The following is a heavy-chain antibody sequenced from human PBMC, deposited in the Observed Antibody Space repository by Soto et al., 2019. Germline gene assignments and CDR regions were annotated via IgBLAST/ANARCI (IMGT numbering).Heavy chain of an antibody. CDR2: ISSSSSNT. Sequence: QVQLVESGGGLVKPGGSLRLSCAASGFTFSDYYMSWIRQAPGKGLEWVSYISSSSSNTNYADSVKGRFTISRDNAKNSLYLQMNSVRAEDTAVYYCARDHAGDCSGGSCYDSLDYWCQGTLVTVSS. CDR3: ARDHAGDCSGGSCYDSLDY. D-gene: IGHD2-15*01. J-gene: IGHJ4*02. CDR1: GFTFSDYY. V-gene: IGHV3-11*06.